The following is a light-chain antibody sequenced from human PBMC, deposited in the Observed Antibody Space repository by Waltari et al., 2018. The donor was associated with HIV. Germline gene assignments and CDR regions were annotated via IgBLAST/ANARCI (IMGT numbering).Light chain of an antibody. Sequence: QSALTQPASLSGSPGQSITISCTGTSSDVGSYSLVSWYQQYPGKAPKLMIYEVTKGPSGVSNRFSGSKSGNTASLAISGLRSEDEADYYCAAWDDSLLFGGGTKLTVL. CDR2: EVT. J-gene: IGLJ2*01. CDR3: AAWDDSLL. CDR1: SSDVGSYSL. V-gene: IGLV2-14*02.